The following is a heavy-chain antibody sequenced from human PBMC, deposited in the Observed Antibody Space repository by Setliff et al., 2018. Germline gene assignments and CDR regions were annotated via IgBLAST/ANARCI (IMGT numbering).Heavy chain of an antibody. CDR2: IWYDGTTI. Sequence: LRLSCAASGFTFSSYGMHWVRQAPGKGLEWVAVIWYDGTTIYYADSVRGRFTISRDNARDSLYLQMNSLRAEDTAVYYCVRDTTSGWMLTNWGQGTLVTVSS. J-gene: IGHJ4*02. V-gene: IGHV3-33*01. CDR3: VRDTTSGWMLTN. D-gene: IGHD6-25*01. CDR1: GFTFSSYG.